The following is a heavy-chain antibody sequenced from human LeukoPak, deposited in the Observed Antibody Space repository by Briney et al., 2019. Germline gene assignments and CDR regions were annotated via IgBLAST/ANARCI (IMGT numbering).Heavy chain of an antibody. CDR1: GFTFSSYE. CDR3: ARDTYYYDSSGDHIMDY. CDR2: ISSGGSTI. V-gene: IGHV3-48*03. Sequence: GGSLRLSCAASGFTFSSYEMNWVRQAPGKGLEWVSYISSGGSTIYYADSVRGRFTISRDNAKNSLYLQMNSLRAEDTAVYDCARDTYYYDSSGDHIMDYWGQGTLVTVSS. J-gene: IGHJ4*02. D-gene: IGHD3-22*01.